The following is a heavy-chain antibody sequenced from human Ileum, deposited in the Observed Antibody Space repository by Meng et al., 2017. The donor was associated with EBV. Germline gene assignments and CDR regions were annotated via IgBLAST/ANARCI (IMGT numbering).Heavy chain of an antibody. CDR3: ARGAYTSTWF. V-gene: IGHV6-1*01. CDR1: GDSVSSNSAA. CDR2: TYYRSKWYY. Sequence: PAHSRSLPCSIVGDSVSSNSAAWHRISQSTSRGREWLGRTYYRSKWYYDYAVSVKSRMTINPDTSKNQFSLQLNSVTPEDTAVYYCARGAYTSTWFWGQGTLVTVSS. D-gene: IGHD6-13*01. J-gene: IGHJ1*01.